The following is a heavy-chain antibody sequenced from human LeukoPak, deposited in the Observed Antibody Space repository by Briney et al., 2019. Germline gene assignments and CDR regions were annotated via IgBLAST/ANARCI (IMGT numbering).Heavy chain of an antibody. J-gene: IGHJ6*02. D-gene: IGHD6-6*01. Sequence: GRSLRLSCAASGFSFSSYGMHWVRQAPGKGLEWVAVIWYDGSNKYYADSVKGRFTISRDNSKNTLYLQMNSLRAEDTAVYYCARSSSSWYYYYGMDVWGQGTTVTVSS. CDR1: GFSFSSYG. V-gene: IGHV3-33*01. CDR2: IWYDGSNK. CDR3: ARSSSSWYYYYGMDV.